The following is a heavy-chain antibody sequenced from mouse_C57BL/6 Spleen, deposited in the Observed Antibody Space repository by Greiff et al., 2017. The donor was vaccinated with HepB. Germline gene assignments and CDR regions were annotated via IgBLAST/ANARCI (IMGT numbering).Heavy chain of an antibody. J-gene: IGHJ2*01. D-gene: IGHD4-1*01. Sequence: VQLQQPGAELVKPGASVNLSCKASGYTFTSYWMQWVKQRPGQGLEWIGEIDPSDSYTNYNQKFKGKATLTVDTSSSTAYMQLSSLTSEDSAVYYCARNWCFDYWGQGTTLTVSS. CDR2: IDPSDSYT. V-gene: IGHV1-50*01. CDR1: GYTFTSYW. CDR3: ARNWCFDY.